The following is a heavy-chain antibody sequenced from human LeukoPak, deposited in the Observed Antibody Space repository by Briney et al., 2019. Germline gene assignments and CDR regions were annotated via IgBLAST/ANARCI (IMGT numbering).Heavy chain of an antibody. CDR1: GFTFSSYW. Sequence: GGSLRLSCAASGFTFSSYWMSWVRQAPGKGLEWVANINQDGSEKYYVDSVKGRFTISRDNAKNSLYLQMNSLRAEDTAVYYCARIPEVVPAATYYFDYWGQGTLVTVSS. D-gene: IGHD2-2*01. V-gene: IGHV3-7*03. J-gene: IGHJ4*02. CDR3: ARIPEVVPAATYYFDY. CDR2: INQDGSEK.